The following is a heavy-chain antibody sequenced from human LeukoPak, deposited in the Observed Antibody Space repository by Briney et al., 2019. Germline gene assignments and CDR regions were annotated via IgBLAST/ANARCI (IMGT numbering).Heavy chain of an antibody. V-gene: IGHV4-59*01. D-gene: IGHD1-20*01. CDR2: IYYSGST. CDR3: ARFPITGTTGI. J-gene: IGHJ3*02. Sequence: PSETLSLTCTVSGGSISRYYWSWIRQPPGKGLEWIGYIYYSGSTNYNPSLKSRVTISVDTSKNQFSLKLSSVTAADTAVYYCARFPITGTTGIWGQGTMVTVSS. CDR1: GGSISRYY.